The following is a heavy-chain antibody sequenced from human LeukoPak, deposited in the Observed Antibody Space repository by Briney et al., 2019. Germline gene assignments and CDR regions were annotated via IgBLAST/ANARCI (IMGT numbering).Heavy chain of an antibody. CDR1: GYSFTSYW. Sequence: GESLKISCKGSGYSFTSYWIGWVRQMPGKGLEWMGIIYPGDSDTRYSPSFQGQVTISADKSISTAYLQWSSLKASDTAMYYCARTGRDYYDSSGYYFGDNWFDPWGQGTLVTVSS. J-gene: IGHJ5*02. D-gene: IGHD3-22*01. CDR3: ARTGRDYYDSSGYYFGDNWFDP. V-gene: IGHV5-51*01. CDR2: IYPGDSDT.